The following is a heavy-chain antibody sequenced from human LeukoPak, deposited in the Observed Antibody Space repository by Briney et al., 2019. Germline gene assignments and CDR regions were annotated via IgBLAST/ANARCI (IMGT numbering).Heavy chain of an antibody. D-gene: IGHD2-2*01. J-gene: IGHJ4*02. V-gene: IGHV3-30*02. CDR3: ARSSSSWYFFDY. CDR2: IRYDGSNK. Sequence: GGSLRLSCAASGFTFSSYGMHWVRQAPGKGLEWVAFIRYDGSNKYYADSVKGRFTISRDIAKNSLFLQMNSLRAEDTAVYYCARSSSSWYFFDYWGQGTLVTVSS. CDR1: GFTFSSYG.